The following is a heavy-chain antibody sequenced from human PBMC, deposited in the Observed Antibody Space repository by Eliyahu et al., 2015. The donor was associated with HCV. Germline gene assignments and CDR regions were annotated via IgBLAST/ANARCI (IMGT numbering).Heavy chain of an antibody. CDR1: XFTXSSYS. V-gene: IGHV3-21*01. J-gene: IGHJ4*02. Sequence: EVQLVESGGGLVKXGGSLRLSXXXSXFTXSSYSMXWVRQAPGKGLEWVSSISSSSSYIYYADSVKXRFTISRDNAKNSLYLQMNSLRAEDTAVYYCAREGWLQPSGYWGQGTLVTVSS. CDR3: AREGWLQPSGY. D-gene: IGHD5-24*01. CDR2: ISSSSSYI.